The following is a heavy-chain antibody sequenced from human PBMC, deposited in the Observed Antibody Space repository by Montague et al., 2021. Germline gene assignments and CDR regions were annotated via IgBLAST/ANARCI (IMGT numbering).Heavy chain of an antibody. V-gene: IGHV4-4*02. CDR2: IYHGTT. Sequence: SETLSLTCTVSGDSIRSKYFWSWVRQPLGKGLELMGEIYHGTTSYSPSLKGRLTVSMDTSKNQFSLKLSSVTAADTAIYYCAVGSESAWELLHHWGQGILVTVSS. J-gene: IGHJ5*02. CDR1: GDSIRSKYF. CDR3: AVGSESAWELLHH. D-gene: IGHD1-26*01.